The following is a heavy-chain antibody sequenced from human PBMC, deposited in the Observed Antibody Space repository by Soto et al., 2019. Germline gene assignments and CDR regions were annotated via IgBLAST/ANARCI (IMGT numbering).Heavy chain of an antibody. CDR2: ISWDSGSI. D-gene: IGHD6-6*01. CDR1: GFTFDDYA. Sequence: GGSLRLSCAASGFTFDDYAMHWVRQAPGKGLEWVSGISWDSGSIGYADSVKGRFTISRDNAKNSLYLQMNSLRAEDTALYYCAKESIPDAFDIWGQGTMVTVSS. J-gene: IGHJ3*02. CDR3: AKESIPDAFDI. V-gene: IGHV3-9*01.